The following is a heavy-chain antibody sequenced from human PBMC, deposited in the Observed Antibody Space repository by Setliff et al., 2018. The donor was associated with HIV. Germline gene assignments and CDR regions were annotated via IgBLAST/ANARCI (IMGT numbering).Heavy chain of an antibody. CDR3: ARDKRASFDGLDV. CDR1: GYSIISSHY. CDR2: IYYSGSP. V-gene: IGHV4-59*11. D-gene: IGHD1-1*01. Sequence: SETLSLTCAVSGYSIISSHYWTWIRQPPGKELEWIGSIYYSGSPNYNPSLKSRVTMSVDTSKNQFYLKLTSVTAADTAVYYCARDKRASFDGLDVWGQGTTVTVSS. J-gene: IGHJ6*02.